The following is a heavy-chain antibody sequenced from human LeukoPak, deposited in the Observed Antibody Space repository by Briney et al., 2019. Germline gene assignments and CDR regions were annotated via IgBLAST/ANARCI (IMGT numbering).Heavy chain of an antibody. CDR3: ARDFGYSSRWSVLDC. CDR1: GFTFSSYW. Sequence: GSLRLSCAASGFTFSSYWMSWIRQPPGKGLEWIGYIYYSGSTNYNPSLKSRVTVSVDTSKNQFSLKLSSVTAADTAVYYCARDFGYSSRWSVLDCWGQGTLVTVSS. CDR2: IYYSGST. J-gene: IGHJ4*02. D-gene: IGHD6-13*01. V-gene: IGHV4-59*01.